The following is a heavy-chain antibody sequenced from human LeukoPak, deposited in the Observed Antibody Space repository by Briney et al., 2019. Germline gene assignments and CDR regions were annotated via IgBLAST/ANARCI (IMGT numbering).Heavy chain of an antibody. CDR3: ARQVVVAATSVILY. D-gene: IGHD2-15*01. V-gene: IGHV4-39*01. CDR1: GGSISSSSYY. J-gene: IGHJ4*02. Sequence: KPSETLSLTCTVSGGSISSSSYYWGWIRQPPGKGLEWIGSIYYSGSTYYNPSLKSRVTISANTSKNQFSLKLSSVTAADTAVYYCARQVVVAATSVILYWGQGTLVTVSS. CDR2: IYYSGST.